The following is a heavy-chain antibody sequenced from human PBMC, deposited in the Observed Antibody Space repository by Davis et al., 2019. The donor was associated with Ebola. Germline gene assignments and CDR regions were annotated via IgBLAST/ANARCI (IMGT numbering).Heavy chain of an antibody. Sequence: GESLKISCAASGFTFDDYAMNWVRQAPGKGLEWVSYISSSSSTIYYADSVKGRFTISRDNAKNSPYLQMNSLRDEDTAVYYCARVVRDYIWGSYRHFDYWGQGTLVTVSS. CDR2: ISSSSSTI. CDR1: GFTFDDYA. D-gene: IGHD3-16*02. J-gene: IGHJ4*02. CDR3: ARVVRDYIWGSYRHFDY. V-gene: IGHV3-48*02.